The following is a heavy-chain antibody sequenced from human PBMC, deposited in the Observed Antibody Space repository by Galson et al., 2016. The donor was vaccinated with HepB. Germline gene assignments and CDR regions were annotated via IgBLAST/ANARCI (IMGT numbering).Heavy chain of an antibody. V-gene: IGHV3-23*01. CDR1: GFTFDKYG. D-gene: IGHD6-19*01. Sequence: SLRLSCAASGFTFDKYGMPWFRQAPGKGLEWVSTICGRCGDMDYADSVKGRFTTSRDDSKNTLYLHMNSLRVEDTAIYYCAIDPSQWHDLLFGNWAQGTLVTVSA. CDR2: ICGRCGDM. J-gene: IGHJ4*02. CDR3: AIDPSQWHDLLFGN.